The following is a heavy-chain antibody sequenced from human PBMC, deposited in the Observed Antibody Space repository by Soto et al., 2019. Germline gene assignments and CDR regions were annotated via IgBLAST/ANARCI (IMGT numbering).Heavy chain of an antibody. V-gene: IGHV3-7*01. CDR3: ARVTRLYSGSYYDYYSYMDV. D-gene: IGHD1-26*01. CDR2: IKQDGSEK. Sequence: GGSLRLSCAASGFTFSSYWMSWVRQAPGKGLEWVANIKQDGSEKYYVDSVKGRFTISRDNAKNSLYLQMNSLRAEDTAVYYCARVTRLYSGSYYDYYSYMDVWGKGTTVTVSS. J-gene: IGHJ6*03. CDR1: GFTFSSYW.